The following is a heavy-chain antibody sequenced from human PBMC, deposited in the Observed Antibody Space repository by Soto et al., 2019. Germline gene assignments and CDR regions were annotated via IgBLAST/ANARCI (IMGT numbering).Heavy chain of an antibody. Sequence: SGPPLMTPTQPLTLTCTFSGFSLSTSGMRVSWIRQPPEKALEWLARIDWDDDKFYNTSLKTRLTISKDSSKNQVVLTMTNMDPVDTATYYCARMFHCSGGTCPFDYWGQGALVTVSS. CDR1: GFSLSTSGMR. J-gene: IGHJ4*02. CDR2: IDWDDDK. D-gene: IGHD2-15*01. CDR3: ARMFHCSGGTCPFDY. V-gene: IGHV2-70*04.